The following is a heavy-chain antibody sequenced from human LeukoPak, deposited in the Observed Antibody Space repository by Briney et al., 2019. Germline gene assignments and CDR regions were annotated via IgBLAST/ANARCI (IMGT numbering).Heavy chain of an antibody. J-gene: IGHJ4*02. Sequence: GGSLRLSCAASGFTFSSYAMHWVRQAPGKGLEWVSSISSSSSYIYYADSVKGRFTISRDNAKNSLYLQMNSLRAEDTAVYYCTQGIAAAGTTFDYWGQGTLVTVSS. CDR2: ISSSSSYI. V-gene: IGHV3-21*01. D-gene: IGHD6-13*01. CDR3: TQGIAAAGTTFDY. CDR1: GFTFSSYA.